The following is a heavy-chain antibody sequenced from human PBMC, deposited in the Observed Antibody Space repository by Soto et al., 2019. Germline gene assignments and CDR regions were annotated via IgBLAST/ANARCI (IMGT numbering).Heavy chain of an antibody. CDR2: SYTSGVT. Sequence: SETLALTCPVSCGSISSYYWRWIRQPAGKGLEGIVRSYTSGVTNYNPSLKSRVTMSVDTSNNQFALKLSSVTAADTAVYYCARVMEQLALDYGGQGTLVTVSS. CDR1: CGSISSYY. V-gene: IGHV4-4*07. CDR3: ARVMEQLALDY. D-gene: IGHD6-6*01. J-gene: IGHJ4*02.